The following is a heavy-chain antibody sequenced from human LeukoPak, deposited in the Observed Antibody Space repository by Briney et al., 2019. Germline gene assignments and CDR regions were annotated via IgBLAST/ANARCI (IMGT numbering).Heavy chain of an antibody. J-gene: IGHJ3*02. V-gene: IGHV4-39*07. Sequence: SETLSLTCTVSGGSISTSTYSWGWIRQPPEKGLEWIGSIYYSGSIYSNPSLKSRVSISVDTSKNQFSLKLSSVTAADTAVYYCARAYYYDSSGYYLGAFDIWGQGTLVTVSS. CDR2: IYYSGSI. CDR3: ARAYYYDSSGYYLGAFDI. D-gene: IGHD3-22*01. CDR1: GGSISTSTYS.